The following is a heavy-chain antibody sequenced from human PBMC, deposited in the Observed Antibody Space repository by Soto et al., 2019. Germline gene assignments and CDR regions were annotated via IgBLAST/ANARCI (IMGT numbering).Heavy chain of an antibody. CDR2: ISSNGGST. J-gene: IGHJ4*02. D-gene: IGHD6-19*01. V-gene: IGHV3-64*01. CDR3: ARHWLDSYYFDY. CDR1: GFTFTSYA. Sequence: EVQLVESGGGLVQPGGSLRLSCAASGFTFTSYAMHWVRQAPGKGLEYVSAISSNGGSTYYANSVKGRFTISRDNSKNTLYLQMGSLRAEDMAVDYCARHWLDSYYFDYWGQAPVVTVSS.